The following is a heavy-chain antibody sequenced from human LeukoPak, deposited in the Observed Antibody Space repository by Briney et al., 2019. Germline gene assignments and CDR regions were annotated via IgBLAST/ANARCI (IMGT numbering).Heavy chain of an antibody. CDR3: AKDLYGDYDYYYYAGMDV. V-gene: IGHV3-30*18. D-gene: IGHD4-17*01. CDR1: GFTLSSYG. Sequence: GGSLTLSCAVYGFTLSSYGMHWVRQAPGKGLEWVAVISLDGRNKYYEVSVKGRFTISRDNSKNTLYLQMNTLRAEDTAVYYCAKDLYGDYDYYYYAGMDVWGQRTTVTVSS. J-gene: IGHJ6*02. CDR2: ISLDGRNK.